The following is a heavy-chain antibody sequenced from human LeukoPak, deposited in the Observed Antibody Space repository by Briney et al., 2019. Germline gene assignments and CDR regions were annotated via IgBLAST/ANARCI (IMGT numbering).Heavy chain of an antibody. Sequence: SETLSLTCTVSGGSISSGGYYWSWIRQHPGKGLEWIGYIYYSGSTYYNPSLKSRVTISVDTSKNQFSLKLSSVTAADTAVYYCAKAIIAVASNFDYWGQGTLVTVSS. D-gene: IGHD6-19*01. CDR3: AKAIIAVASNFDY. J-gene: IGHJ4*02. V-gene: IGHV4-31*03. CDR1: GGSISSGGYY. CDR2: IYYSGST.